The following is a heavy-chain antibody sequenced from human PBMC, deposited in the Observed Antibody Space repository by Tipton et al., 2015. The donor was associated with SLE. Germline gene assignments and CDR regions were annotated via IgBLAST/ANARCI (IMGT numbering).Heavy chain of an antibody. D-gene: IGHD1-1*01. V-gene: IGHV4-59*01. CDR3: ARLRGVDNWYVRWFDR. J-gene: IGHJ5*02. Sequence: TLSLTCTVSGGSISFYYWSWVRQSPGQGLEWIGYIYQTGNTNYNPSLKSRVTMSVDTSKKQFSLRLNSVTAADTAVYYCARLRGVDNWYVRWFDRWGQGTPVTVSS. CDR2: IYQTGNT. CDR1: GGSISFYY.